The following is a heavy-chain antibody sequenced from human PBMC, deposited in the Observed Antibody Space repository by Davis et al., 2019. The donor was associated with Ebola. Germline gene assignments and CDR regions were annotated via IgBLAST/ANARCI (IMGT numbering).Heavy chain of an antibody. J-gene: IGHJ4*02. CDR3: AKGGTRITMVRGVIIIPFDY. V-gene: IGHV3-23*01. CDR2: ISGSGGST. Sequence: GESLKISCAASGFTFSSYAMSWVRQAPGKGLEWVSAISGSGGSTYYADSVKGRFTISRDNSKNTLYLQMNSLRAEDTAVYYCAKGGTRITMVRGVIIIPFDYWGQGTLVTVSS. CDR1: GFTFSSYA. D-gene: IGHD3-10*01.